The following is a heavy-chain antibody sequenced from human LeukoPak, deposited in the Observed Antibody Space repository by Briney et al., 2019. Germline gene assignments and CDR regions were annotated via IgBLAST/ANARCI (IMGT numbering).Heavy chain of an antibody. CDR1: GFDFGSFS. D-gene: IGHD2-2*01. CDR3: AKRGRGYCSSPSCEIDY. CDR2: LKEDGTEE. V-gene: IGHV3-7*03. J-gene: IGHJ4*02. Sequence: PGGSLRLSCAASGFDFGSFSMSWVRQAPGKGLEWVANLKEDGTEEEYLDSVKGRFTFSRDNSKNTLYLQMNSLRAEDTAIYYCAKRGRGYCSSPSCEIDYWGQGTLVTVSS.